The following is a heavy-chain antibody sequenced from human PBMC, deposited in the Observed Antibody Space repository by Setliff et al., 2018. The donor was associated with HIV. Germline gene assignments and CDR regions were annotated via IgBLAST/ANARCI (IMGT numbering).Heavy chain of an antibody. CDR3: TRHLPVYYGSGVSYYFDY. D-gene: IGHD3-10*01. J-gene: IGHJ4*02. CDR1: GGSIDSTSYY. CDR2: FANDGST. Sequence: SETLSLTCTVSGGSIDSTSYYWGWIRQPPGKGLEWIGYFANDGSTNYNPPLKSRVTISLDTSKNEVSLKLTSVTAADTAMYYCTRHLPVYYGSGVSYYFDYWGQGTLVTVSS. V-gene: IGHV4-61*05.